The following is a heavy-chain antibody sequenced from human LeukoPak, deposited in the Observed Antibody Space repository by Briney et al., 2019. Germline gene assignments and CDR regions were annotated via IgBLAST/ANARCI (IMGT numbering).Heavy chain of an antibody. CDR1: GFTFSSYS. J-gene: IGHJ4*02. CDR2: ISSSSSYI. CDR3: ARDFTVDIVATTAD. V-gene: IGHV3-21*01. D-gene: IGHD5-12*01. Sequence: PGGSLRLSCAASGFTFSSYSMNWVRQAPGKGLEWVSSISSSSSYIYYADSVKGRFTISRDNAKNSLYLQMNSLRAEDTAVYYCARDFTVDIVATTADWGQGTLVTVSS.